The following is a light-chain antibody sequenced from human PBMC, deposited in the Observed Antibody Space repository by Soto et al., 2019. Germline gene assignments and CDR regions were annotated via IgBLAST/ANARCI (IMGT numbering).Light chain of an antibody. J-gene: IGKJ1*01. CDR1: QSISTY. CDR2: DSS. CDR3: QQSYNNPTWT. Sequence: DIQLTQSPSSLSASVGDRVTITCRASQSISTYLNWYQQRPGEAPKLLVYDSSTLHSGVPSRFSGSGFRAEFTLTVSGLQPEDSATYYCQQSYNNPTWTFGQGTKVEIK. V-gene: IGKV1-39*01.